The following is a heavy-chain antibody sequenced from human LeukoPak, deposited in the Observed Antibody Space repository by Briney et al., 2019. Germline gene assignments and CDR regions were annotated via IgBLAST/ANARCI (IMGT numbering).Heavy chain of an antibody. D-gene: IGHD2-15*01. CDR3: ARDGDLGSSFDY. CDR2: INSDGSST. J-gene: IGHJ4*02. Sequence: GSLGLSCAASGFTFSNYWMHWVRQAPGKGLVWVSRINSDGSSTTSADSVKGRFTISRDNAKNTLHLQMNSLRAEDTAVYYCARDGDLGSSFDYWGQGTLVTVSS. V-gene: IGHV3-74*01. CDR1: GFTFSNYW.